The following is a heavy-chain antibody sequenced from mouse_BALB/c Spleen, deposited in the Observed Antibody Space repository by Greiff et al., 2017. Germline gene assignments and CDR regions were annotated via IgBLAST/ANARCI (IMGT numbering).Heavy chain of an antibody. V-gene: IGHV3-2*02. CDR2: ISYSGST. D-gene: IGHD2-3*01. CDR3: ARRGWLLWYFDV. J-gene: IGHJ1*01. Sequence: VQLQQSGPGLVKPSQSLSLTCTVTGYSITSDYAWNWIRQFPGNKLEWMGYISYSGSTSYNPSLKSRISITRDTSKNQFFLQLNSVTTEDTATYYCARRGWLLWYFDVWGAGTTVTVSS. CDR1: GYSITSDYA.